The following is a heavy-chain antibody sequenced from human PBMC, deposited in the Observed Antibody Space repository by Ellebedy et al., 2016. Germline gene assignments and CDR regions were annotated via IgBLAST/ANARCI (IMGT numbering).Heavy chain of an antibody. CDR3: AKDVITGTTGMDV. CDR1: GFTFSSYA. D-gene: IGHD1-20*01. CDR2: ISGSGGST. V-gene: IGHV3-23*01. J-gene: IGHJ6*02. Sequence: GESLKISCAASGFTFSSYAMSWVRQAPGKGLEWVSAISGSGGSTYYADSVKGRFTISRDNSKNTLYLQMNSLRAEDTAVYYCAKDVITGTTGMDVWGQGATVTVSS.